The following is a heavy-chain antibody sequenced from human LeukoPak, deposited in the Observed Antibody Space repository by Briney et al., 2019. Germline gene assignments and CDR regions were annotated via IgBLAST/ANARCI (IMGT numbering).Heavy chain of an antibody. J-gene: IGHJ4*02. V-gene: IGHV3-74*01. CDR1: GFTFSSYW. Sequence: GGSLRLSCTASGFTFSSYWMHWVRQAPGEGLVWVSRINGDGTSTNYADSVKGRFTISRDNAKNTLYLQMNSLRAEDTAVYYCARPNVGALDYWGQGTLVTVSS. CDR2: INGDGTST. CDR3: ARPNVGALDY. D-gene: IGHD1-26*01.